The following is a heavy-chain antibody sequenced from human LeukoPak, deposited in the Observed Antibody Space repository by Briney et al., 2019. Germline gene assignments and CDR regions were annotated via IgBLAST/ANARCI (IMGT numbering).Heavy chain of an antibody. J-gene: IGHJ3*02. V-gene: IGHV3-49*04. Sequence: TGGSLRLSCAASGFTFSSYAMSWVRQAPGKGLEWVGFIRSKAYGGTTEYAASVKGRFTISRDDSKSIAYLQMNSLKTEDTAVYYCTSSGGNWAFDIWGQGTMVTVSS. D-gene: IGHD2-15*01. CDR3: TSSGGNWAFDI. CDR1: GFTFSSYA. CDR2: IRSKAYGGTT.